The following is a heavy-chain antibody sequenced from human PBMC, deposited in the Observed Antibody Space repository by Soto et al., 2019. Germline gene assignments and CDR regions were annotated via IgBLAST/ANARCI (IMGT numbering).Heavy chain of an antibody. Sequence: QVQLQQWGAGLLKPSENLSLTCAVYGGSFSDFYWTWIRQPPGKGLEWIGEINHSGSTNYNPSLKSRVAISVGTSKNQFSLNLTSVTAADTAVYYCGPRGAVADPRGYWGQGTLVTVS. CDR2: INHSGST. D-gene: IGHD6-19*01. CDR3: GPRGAVADPRGY. CDR1: GGSFSDFY. V-gene: IGHV4-34*01. J-gene: IGHJ4*02.